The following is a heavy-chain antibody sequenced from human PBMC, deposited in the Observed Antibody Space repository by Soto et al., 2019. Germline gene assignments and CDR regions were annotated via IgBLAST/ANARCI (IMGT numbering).Heavy chain of an antibody. J-gene: IGHJ6*03. CDR3: ARGVWATVTRGYYSYYYYMDV. D-gene: IGHD4-4*01. V-gene: IGHV1-69*02. CDR1: GGTFSSYT. CDR2: IIPILGIA. Sequence: QVQLVQSGAEVKKPGSSVKVSCKASGGTFSSYTISWVRQAPGQGLEWMGRIIPILGIANYAQKFQGRVTITADKSTSTAYMELSSLRSEDTAVYYCARGVWATVTRGYYSYYYYMDVWGKGTTVTVSS.